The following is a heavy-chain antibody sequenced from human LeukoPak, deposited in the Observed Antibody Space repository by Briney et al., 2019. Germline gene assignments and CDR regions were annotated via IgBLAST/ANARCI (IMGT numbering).Heavy chain of an antibody. V-gene: IGHV3-33*01. Sequence: PGGSLRLSCAASGFTFRNHGMHWVRQAPGKGLEWVAVIWYDGSDKYYADSVKGRFTISRDNAKNTLYLQMNSLRAEDTAVYYCARDRAMVRGVIENWGQGTLVTVSS. CDR1: GFTFRNHG. CDR3: ARDRAMVRGVIEN. CDR2: IWYDGSDK. D-gene: IGHD3-10*01. J-gene: IGHJ4*02.